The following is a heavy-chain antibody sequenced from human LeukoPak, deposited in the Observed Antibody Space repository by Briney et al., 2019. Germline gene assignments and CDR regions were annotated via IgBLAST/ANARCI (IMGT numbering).Heavy chain of an antibody. CDR3: ARARYCSSTSCYTELDY. V-gene: IGHV3-11*01. Sequence: PGGSLRLSCAASGFTFGYYYMSWIRQAPGKGLEWVSYISSSGSTIYYADSVKGRFTISRDNAKNSLYLQMNSLRAEDTAVYYCARARYCSSTSCYTELDYWGQGTLVTVSS. CDR2: ISSSGSTI. CDR1: GFTFGYYY. J-gene: IGHJ4*02. D-gene: IGHD2-2*02.